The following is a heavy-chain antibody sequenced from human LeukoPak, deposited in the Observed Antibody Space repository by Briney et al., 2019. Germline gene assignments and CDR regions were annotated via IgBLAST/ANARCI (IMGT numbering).Heavy chain of an antibody. CDR2: IKYDGSDK. V-gene: IGHV3-7*01. CDR3: ARLAEAGFDY. Sequence: GGSLRLSCAASGSTFSRYWMSWVRQAPGKGLEWVSNIKYDGSDKYYVDSVKGRFTLSRDNARNSLYLQMNSLRADDTAVYYCARLAEAGFDYWGQGTLVTVSS. CDR1: GSTFSRYW. J-gene: IGHJ4*02. D-gene: IGHD6-19*01.